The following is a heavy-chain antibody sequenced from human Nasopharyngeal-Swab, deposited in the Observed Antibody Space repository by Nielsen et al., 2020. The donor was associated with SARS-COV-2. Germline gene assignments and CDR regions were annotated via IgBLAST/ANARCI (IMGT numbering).Heavy chain of an antibody. J-gene: IGHJ4*02. CDR2: INPNSGST. CDR1: GYTFTGYY. Sequence: ASLMVSCNASGYTFTGYYMHWVRQAPGQGLEWMGWINPNSGSTNYAQKFQGRVTMTSDTSISTAYMELSRLRSDDTAVYYCARYYDSSNWGQGTLVTVSS. D-gene: IGHD3-22*01. CDR3: ARYYDSSN. V-gene: IGHV1-2*02.